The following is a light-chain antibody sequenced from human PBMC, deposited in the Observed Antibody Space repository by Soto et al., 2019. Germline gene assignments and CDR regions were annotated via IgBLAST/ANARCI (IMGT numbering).Light chain of an antibody. CDR1: SSDVGGYKY. V-gene: IGLV2-11*01. Sequence: QSALTQPRSVSGSPGQSVTISCTGTSSDVGGYKYVSWYQQHPGKAPKFIIYDVSERPSGVPDRFSGSKSGNTASLTISGLEAEDEAEYYCCSYAGSYSWVFGGGTQLTVL. CDR3: CSYAGSYSWV. J-gene: IGLJ3*02. CDR2: DVS.